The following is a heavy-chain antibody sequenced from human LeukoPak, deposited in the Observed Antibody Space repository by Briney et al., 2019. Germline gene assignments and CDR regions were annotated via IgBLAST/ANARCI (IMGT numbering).Heavy chain of an antibody. CDR2: ISAYNGNT. CDR3: ARVQLRIAVAGRLDY. D-gene: IGHD6-19*01. Sequence: ASVKVSCKASGYTFTSYGISWVRQAPGQGLEWMGWISAYNGNTNYAQKLQGRVTMTTDTSTSTAYMELGSLRSDDTAVYYCARVQLRIAVAGRLDYWGQGTLVTVSS. J-gene: IGHJ4*02. CDR1: GYTFTSYG. V-gene: IGHV1-18*01.